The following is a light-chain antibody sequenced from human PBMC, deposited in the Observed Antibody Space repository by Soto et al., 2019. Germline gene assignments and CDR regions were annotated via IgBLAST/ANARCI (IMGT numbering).Light chain of an antibody. J-gene: IGKJ1*01. CDR2: AAS. Sequence: DIQMTQSPSSLSASVGDRVTITCRASQSISTNLNWYQQKPGKAPNLLISAASTLQSGVPSRFSGSGSATDFTLTINSLQTDDFATYHCQQSYTTPRTFGQGTKVEIK. CDR1: QSISTN. CDR3: QQSYTTPRT. V-gene: IGKV1-39*01.